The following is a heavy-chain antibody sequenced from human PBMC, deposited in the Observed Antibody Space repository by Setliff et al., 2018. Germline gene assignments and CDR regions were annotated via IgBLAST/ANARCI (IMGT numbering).Heavy chain of an antibody. Sequence: PSETLSLTCAVSGDSISNDYWWSWVRQPPERELEWIGEINQSGTTNYNPPLKGRATISVDNSKNQFSLKRSSVTAADTAVYYCARGRAGHSGHWGQGTLVTVSS. CDR2: INQSGTT. CDR3: ARGRAGHSGH. J-gene: IGHJ4*02. V-gene: IGHV4-4*02. D-gene: IGHD6-19*01. CDR1: GDSISNDYW.